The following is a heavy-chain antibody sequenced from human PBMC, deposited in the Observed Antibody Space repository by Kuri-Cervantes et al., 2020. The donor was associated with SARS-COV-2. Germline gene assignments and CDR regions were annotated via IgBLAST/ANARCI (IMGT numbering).Heavy chain of an antibody. D-gene: IGHD2-2*01. CDR3: ARDFRPIVVVPAAENWFDP. J-gene: IGHJ5*02. CDR1: GGSISSGSYY. V-gene: IGHV4-61*02. CDR2: IYTSGST. Sequence: SETLSLTCTVSGGSISSGSYYWSWIRQPAGKGLEWIGRIYTSGSTNYNPSLKSRVTISVDTSKNQFSLKLSSVTAADTAVYYCARDFRPIVVVPAAENWFDPWGQGTLVTVSS.